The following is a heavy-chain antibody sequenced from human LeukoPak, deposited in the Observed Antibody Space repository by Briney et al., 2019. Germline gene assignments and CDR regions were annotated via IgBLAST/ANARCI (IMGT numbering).Heavy chain of an antibody. Sequence: PGGSLRLSCAASGFTFSDYYMSWIRQAPGKGLEWVSYISSSSATIYYADSVKGRFTISRDNAKNSLYLQMNSLRAEDTAVYFCGKSLSSGYYYLDSFFDFWGQGTLVTVSS. J-gene: IGHJ4*02. V-gene: IGHV3-11*01. CDR2: ISSSSATI. CDR1: GFTFSDYY. D-gene: IGHD3-22*01. CDR3: GKSLSSGYYYLDSFFDF.